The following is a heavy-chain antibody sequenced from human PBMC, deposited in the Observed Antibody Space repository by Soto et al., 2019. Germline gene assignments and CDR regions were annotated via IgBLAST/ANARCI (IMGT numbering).Heavy chain of an antibody. Sequence: ASVKVSCKASGGTFSSYAISWVRQAPGQGLEWMGGIIPIFGTANYAQKFQGRVTITADESKNTLYLQMNSLRAEDTAVYYCAYSSNPFDYWGQGTLVTVSS. CDR1: GGTFSSYA. CDR2: IIPIFGTA. CDR3: AYSSNPFDY. D-gene: IGHD6-13*01. J-gene: IGHJ4*02. V-gene: IGHV1-69*13.